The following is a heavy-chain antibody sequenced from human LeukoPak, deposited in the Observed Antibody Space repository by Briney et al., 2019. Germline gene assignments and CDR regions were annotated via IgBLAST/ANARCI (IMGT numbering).Heavy chain of an antibody. Sequence: GASVKVSCKASGYTFTSNGISWVRQAPGQGLEWMGWIGAYSGNTKYAQNLQGRVTMTRDTSTSTAYMELRSLRSDDTAVYYCAREKVGGTNHFDYWGKGTLVSVSS. D-gene: IGHD1-26*01. CDR3: AREKVGGTNHFDY. CDR1: GYTFTSNG. V-gene: IGHV1-18*01. CDR2: IGAYSGNT. J-gene: IGHJ4*02.